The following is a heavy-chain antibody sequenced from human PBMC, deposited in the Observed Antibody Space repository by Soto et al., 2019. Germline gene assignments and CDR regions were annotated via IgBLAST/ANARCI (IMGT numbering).Heavy chain of an antibody. V-gene: IGHV4-61*01. D-gene: IGHD3-16*01. Sequence: QVKLQESGPGLVKPSETLSLTCTVSGDPVTSGSYYWSWVRQPPGKGLEWIAYIYHSGSTKYNPTLRRRGTISVDTSKNQFSLRLNSVTAADTAVYYCAGWKWSYANLPGDWFDSWGQGTLVAVSS. CDR3: AGWKWSYANLPGDWFDS. CDR1: GDPVTSGSYY. J-gene: IGHJ5*01. CDR2: IYHSGST.